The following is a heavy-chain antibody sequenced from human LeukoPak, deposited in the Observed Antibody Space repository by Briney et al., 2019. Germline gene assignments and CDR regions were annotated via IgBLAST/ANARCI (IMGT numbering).Heavy chain of an antibody. D-gene: IGHD3-22*01. CDR2: INPNSGGT. CDR1: GYTFTGYY. Sequence: ASVKVSCKASGYTFTGYYMHWVRQAPGQGLEWMGWINPNSGGTNYAQKFQGWVTMTRDTSISTAYMELSRLRSDDTAVYYCARGPYYYDSSGYYAFWGQGTLVTVSS. V-gene: IGHV1-2*04. CDR3: ARGPYYYDSSGYYAF. J-gene: IGHJ4*02.